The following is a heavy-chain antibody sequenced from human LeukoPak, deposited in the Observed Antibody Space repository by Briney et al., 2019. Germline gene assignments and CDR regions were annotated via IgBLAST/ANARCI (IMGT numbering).Heavy chain of an antibody. Sequence: GGSLRLSCAASGFTFSSYWMSWVRQAPGKGLEWVANIKQDGSEKYYVDSVKGRFTISRDNAKNSLYLQMNSLRAEDTAVYYCARDGMVVAATGWYYYYYMDVWGKGTTVTVSS. V-gene: IGHV3-7*01. CDR1: GFTFSSYW. CDR2: IKQDGSEK. J-gene: IGHJ6*03. D-gene: IGHD2-15*01. CDR3: ARDGMVVAATGWYYYYYMDV.